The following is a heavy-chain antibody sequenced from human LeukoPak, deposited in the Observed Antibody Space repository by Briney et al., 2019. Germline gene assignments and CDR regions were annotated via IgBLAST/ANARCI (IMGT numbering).Heavy chain of an antibody. CDR2: IWYDGSNK. V-gene: IGHV3-33*01. D-gene: IGHD3-22*01. Sequence: GGSLRLSCAASGFTFSSYGMHWVRQAPGKGLEWVAVIWYDGSNKYYADSVKGRFTISRDNSKNTLCLQMNSLRAEDTAVYYCAREGNYYDSSGYGYWGQGTLVTVSS. CDR1: GFTFSSYG. J-gene: IGHJ4*02. CDR3: AREGNYYDSSGYGY.